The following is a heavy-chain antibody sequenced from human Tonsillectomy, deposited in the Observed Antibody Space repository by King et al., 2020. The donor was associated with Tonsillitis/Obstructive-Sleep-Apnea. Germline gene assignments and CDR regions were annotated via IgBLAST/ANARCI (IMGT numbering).Heavy chain of an antibody. CDR2: IYYSGRT. V-gene: IGHV4-59*01. Sequence: VQLQESGPGLVKPSETLSLTCTVSGGSISTYYWSWIRQPPGKGLEWIGYIYYSGRTKYNPSLKSRVTISVDTSKNQFSLKLSSVTAVDTAVYYCAREILTEFDYWGQGTLVTVSS. CDR3: AREILTEFDY. CDR1: GGSISTYY. D-gene: IGHD3-9*01. J-gene: IGHJ4*02.